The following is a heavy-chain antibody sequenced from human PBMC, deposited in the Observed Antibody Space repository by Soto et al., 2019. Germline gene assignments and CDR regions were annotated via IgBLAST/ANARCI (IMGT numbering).Heavy chain of an antibody. V-gene: IGHV1-8*01. J-gene: IGHJ5*02. D-gene: IGHD3-10*01. Sequence: QVQLVQSGAEVKKPGASVKVSCKASGYTFTSYDINWVRQATGQGLEWMGWMNPNSGNTGYAQKFQGRVSMTRNTSIRTAYMELISLRSEVTAVYYCARGPHYYGSGSRSYCFDPWGQGTLVTVSS. CDR1: GYTFTSYD. CDR2: MNPNSGNT. CDR3: ARGPHYYGSGSRSYCFDP.